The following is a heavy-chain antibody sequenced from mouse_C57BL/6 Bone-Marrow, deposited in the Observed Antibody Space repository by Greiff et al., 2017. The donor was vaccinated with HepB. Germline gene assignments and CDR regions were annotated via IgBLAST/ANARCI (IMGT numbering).Heavy chain of an antibody. CDR3: ASTVVVHFDY. J-gene: IGHJ2*01. V-gene: IGHV14-2*01. CDR2: IDPEDGET. Sequence: VQLKESGAELVKPGASVKLSCTASGFNIKDYYMHWVKQRTEQGLEWIGRIDPEDGETKYAPKFQGQATITADTSSNTAYLQLSILTSEDTAVYYCASTVVVHFDYWGQGTTLTVSS. D-gene: IGHD1-1*01. CDR1: GFNIKDYY.